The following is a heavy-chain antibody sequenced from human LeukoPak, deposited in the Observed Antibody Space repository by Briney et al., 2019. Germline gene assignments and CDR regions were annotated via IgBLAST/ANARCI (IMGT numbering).Heavy chain of an antibody. CDR3: AKGTTIFGVVITLDY. D-gene: IGHD3-3*01. J-gene: IGHJ4*02. V-gene: IGHV3-33*06. CDR2: ICYDGTNK. Sequence: GGSLRLSCAASGFSFSSHGMHWVRQAPGTGLEWVTVICYDGTNKCCADSVKGRFTISRDNSKNTLYLQMNSLRAEDTAVYYCAKGTTIFGVVITLDYWGQGTLVTVSS. CDR1: GFSFSSHG.